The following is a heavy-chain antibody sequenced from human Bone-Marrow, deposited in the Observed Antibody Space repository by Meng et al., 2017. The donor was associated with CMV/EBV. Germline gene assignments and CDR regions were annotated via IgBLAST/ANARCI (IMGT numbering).Heavy chain of an antibody. V-gene: IGHV3-23*01. CDR2: ISGSGGST. Sequence: GESLKISCAASGFTFSSYGMHWVRQAPGKGLEWVSGISGSGGSTYYADSVKGRFTISRDNSKNTLYLQMNSLRADDTAVYYCAKEDITIFGVAPIDYWGQGTLVTVSS. J-gene: IGHJ4*02. CDR1: GFTFSSYG. D-gene: IGHD3-3*01. CDR3: AKEDITIFGVAPIDY.